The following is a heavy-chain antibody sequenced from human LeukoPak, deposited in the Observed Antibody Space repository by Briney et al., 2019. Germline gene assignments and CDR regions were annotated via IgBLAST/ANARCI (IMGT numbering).Heavy chain of an antibody. Sequence: PSETLSLTCTVSGGSISSSSYYWGWIRQPPGKGLEWIGSIYYSGSTYYNPSLKSRVTISVDTSKNQFSLKLSSVTAADTAVYYCARRGITGTTLDYYYYMDVWGKGTTVTVSS. CDR2: IYYSGST. J-gene: IGHJ6*03. D-gene: IGHD1-7*01. CDR3: ARRGITGTTLDYYYYMDV. V-gene: IGHV4-39*07. CDR1: GGSISSSSYY.